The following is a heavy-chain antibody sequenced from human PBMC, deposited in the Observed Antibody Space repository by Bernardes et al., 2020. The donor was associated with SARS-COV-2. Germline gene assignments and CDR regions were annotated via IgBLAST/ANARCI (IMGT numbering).Heavy chain of an antibody. CDR2: IYYSGST. Sequence: SETLSLTCTVSGGSISSYYWSWIRQPPGKGLEWIGYIYYSGSTNYNPSLKSRVTISVDTSKNQFSLKLSSVTAADTAVYYCARGPRLYCTNGVCRETTTELFDYWGQGTLVTVSS. V-gene: IGHV4-59*01. CDR1: GGSISSYY. J-gene: IGHJ4*02. CDR3: ARGPRLYCTNGVCRETTTELFDY. D-gene: IGHD2-8*01.